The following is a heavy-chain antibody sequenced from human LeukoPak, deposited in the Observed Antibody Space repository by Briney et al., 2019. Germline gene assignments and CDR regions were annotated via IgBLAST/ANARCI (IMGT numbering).Heavy chain of an antibody. Sequence: GGSLRLSCAAPGFTFDDYAMHWVRQAPGKGLEWVSLISWDGGSTYYADSVKGRFTISRDNSKNSLYLQMNSLRAEDTALYYCAKDMVRGPTGSGLDYWGQGTLVTVSS. CDR1: GFTFDDYA. V-gene: IGHV3-43D*03. J-gene: IGHJ4*02. D-gene: IGHD1-14*01. CDR3: AKDMVRGPTGSGLDY. CDR2: ISWDGGST.